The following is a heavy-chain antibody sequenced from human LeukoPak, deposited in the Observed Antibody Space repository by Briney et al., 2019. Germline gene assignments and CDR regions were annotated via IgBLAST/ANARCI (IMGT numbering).Heavy chain of an antibody. CDR1: GGSISSSSYY. V-gene: IGHV4-39*07. CDR2: IYYSGST. Sequence: SETLSLTCTVSGGSISSSSYYWCWIRQPPGKVLEWIGSIYYSGSTYYNPSLKSRVTISVDTSKNQFSLKLSSVTAADTAVYYCARVVVPAAIHDYYYYMDVWGKGTTVTVSS. J-gene: IGHJ6*03. D-gene: IGHD2-2*02. CDR3: ARVVVPAAIHDYYYYMDV.